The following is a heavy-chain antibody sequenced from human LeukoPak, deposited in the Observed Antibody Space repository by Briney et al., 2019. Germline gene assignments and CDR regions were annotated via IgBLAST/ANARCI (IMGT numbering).Heavy chain of an antibody. Sequence: GGSLRLSCAASGFPFDDYGMSWVRQAPGKGLEWVSGINWNGGSTGYADSVKGRFTISRDNAKNSLYLQMNSLRAEDTALYYCARDYSSSWYNWFDPWGQGTLVTVSS. D-gene: IGHD6-13*01. V-gene: IGHV3-20*04. J-gene: IGHJ5*02. CDR2: INWNGGST. CDR3: ARDYSSSWYNWFDP. CDR1: GFPFDDYG.